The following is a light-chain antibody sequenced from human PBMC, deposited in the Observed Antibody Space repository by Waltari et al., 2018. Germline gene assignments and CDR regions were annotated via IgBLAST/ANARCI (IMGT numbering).Light chain of an antibody. CDR1: SSDVDAYKF. V-gene: IGLV2-14*03. CDR2: DVT. J-gene: IGLJ3*02. Sequence: QSVLTQPASVSGSPGQSITISCTGSSSDVDAYKFVSWFRQYPGRAPKLIIFDVTTRPSGVSNRFSGSKSGNTASLTISGLQTEDEADYYCTSLISDAWVFGGGTKLTVL. CDR3: TSLISDAWV.